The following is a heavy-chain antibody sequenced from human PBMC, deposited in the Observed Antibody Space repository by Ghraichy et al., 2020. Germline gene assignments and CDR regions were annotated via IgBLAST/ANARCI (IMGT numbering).Heavy chain of an antibody. D-gene: IGHD7-27*01. J-gene: IGHJ6*02. CDR1: GYTFTGYY. Sequence: ASVKVSCKASGYTFTGYYMHWVRQAPGQGLEWMGWINPNSGGTNYAQKFQGRVTMTRDMSISTAYMELSRLRSDDTAVYYCARDNWGPTISGGTYYYYGMDVWGQGTTVTVSS. CDR2: INPNSGGT. V-gene: IGHV1-2*02. CDR3: ARDNWGPTISGGTYYYYGMDV.